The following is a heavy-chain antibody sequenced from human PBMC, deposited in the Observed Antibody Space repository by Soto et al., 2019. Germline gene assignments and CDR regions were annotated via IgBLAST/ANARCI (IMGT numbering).Heavy chain of an antibody. J-gene: IGHJ5*02. CDR3: SRHLKVHDFWSGYDSWFDP. CDR2: IYYSGST. D-gene: IGHD3-3*01. CDR1: GGSISSSSYY. Sequence: SETLSLTCTVSGGSISSSSYYWGWIRQPPGKGLEWIGSIYYSGSTYYNPSLKSRVTISVDTSKNQFSLKLSSVTAADTAVYYCSRHLKVHDFWSGYDSWFDPWGQGTLVTVSA. V-gene: IGHV4-39*01.